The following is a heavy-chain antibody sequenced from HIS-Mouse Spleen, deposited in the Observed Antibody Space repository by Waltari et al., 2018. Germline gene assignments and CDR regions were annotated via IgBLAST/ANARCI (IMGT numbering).Heavy chain of an antibody. CDR3: ARVYYDFWSGYYY. CDR1: GYTFTSYD. Sequence: QVQLVQSGAEVKKPGASVKVSCKASGYTFTSYDINCVRQATGQGLEWLGWMNPKSGNTGYEQKLQGRVTMTRNTSISTAYMELSSLRSEDTAVYYCARVYYDFWSGYYYWGQGTLVTVSS. CDR2: MNPKSGNT. V-gene: IGHV1-8*01. J-gene: IGHJ4*02. D-gene: IGHD3-3*01.